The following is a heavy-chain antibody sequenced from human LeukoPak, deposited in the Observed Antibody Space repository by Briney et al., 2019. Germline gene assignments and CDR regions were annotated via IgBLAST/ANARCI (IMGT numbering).Heavy chain of an antibody. Sequence: NLSETLSLTCTVSGGSISSSSYYWGWIRQPPGKGLEWIGSIYYSGSTYYNPSLKSRVTISVDTSKTQFSLKLSSVTAADTAVYYCARTDGYNYLDYYYYMDVWGKGTTVTVSS. CDR2: IYYSGST. CDR3: ARTDGYNYLDYYYYMDV. D-gene: IGHD5-24*01. CDR1: GGSISSSSYY. V-gene: IGHV4-39*01. J-gene: IGHJ6*03.